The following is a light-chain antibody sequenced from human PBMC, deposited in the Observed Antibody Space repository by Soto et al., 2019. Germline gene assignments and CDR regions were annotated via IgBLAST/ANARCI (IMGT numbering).Light chain of an antibody. Sequence: EIVLTQSPATLSLSPGERATLSCTASQSVTSSCLAWYQRKPGQAPRLLIHTTSTRATDIQDRFSGSGSGTDFTLTISRLQPEDVAVYYCQQCGGSPLFSFGPGTRVDI. CDR2: TTS. J-gene: IGKJ3*01. CDR3: QQCGGSPLFS. CDR1: QSVTSSC. V-gene: IGKV3-20*01.